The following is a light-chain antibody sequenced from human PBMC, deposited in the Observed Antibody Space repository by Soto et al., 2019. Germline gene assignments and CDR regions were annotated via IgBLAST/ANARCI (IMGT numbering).Light chain of an antibody. CDR2: DAS. Sequence: EIVLTHSPATLSLSPGERATLSCRASQSVSSYLAWYQQKPGQAPSRLIYDASNRATGIPARFSGSGSGTDFTLTISSLEPEDFAVYYCQQRSNWPPTFGQGNKLEIK. J-gene: IGKJ2*01. CDR3: QQRSNWPPT. V-gene: IGKV3-11*01. CDR1: QSVSSY.